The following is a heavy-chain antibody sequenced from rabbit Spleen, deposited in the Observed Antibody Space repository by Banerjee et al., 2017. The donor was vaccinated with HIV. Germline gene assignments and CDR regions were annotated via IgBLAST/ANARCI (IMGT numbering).Heavy chain of an antibody. CDR3: ASGYSDIYFNL. V-gene: IGHV1S40*01. D-gene: IGHD1-1*01. J-gene: IGHJ4*01. Sequence: QSLEESGGDLVKPGASLTLTCTASGFTLSRYWMCWVRQAPGKGLEWIGCIGTGTSVSYFPSWAKGRFTISKTSSTTVTLQMTSLTAADTATYFCASGYSDIYFNLWGQGTLVTVS. CDR1: GFTLSRYW. CDR2: IGTGTSVS.